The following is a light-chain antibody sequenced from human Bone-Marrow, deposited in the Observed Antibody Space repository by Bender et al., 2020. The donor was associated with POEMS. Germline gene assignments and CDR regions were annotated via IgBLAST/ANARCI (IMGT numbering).Light chain of an antibody. CDR1: SSDIGSYDL. V-gene: IGLV2-8*01. J-gene: IGLJ1*01. CDR2: EVT. Sequence: QSALTQPPSASGSPGQSITISCTGTSSDIGSYDLVSWYQQVPGKAPKLMIYEVTKRPSGVPDRFSGSKSGNTASLTVSGLQAEDEADYYCSSYAGSTTLGVFGTGTKVTVL. CDR3: SSYAGSTTLGV.